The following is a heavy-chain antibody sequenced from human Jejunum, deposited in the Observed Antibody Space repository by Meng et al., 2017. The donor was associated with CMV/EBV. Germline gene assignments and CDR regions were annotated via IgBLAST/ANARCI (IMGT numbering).Heavy chain of an antibody. CDR3: TRSNYYDRNGYFYY. D-gene: IGHD3-22*01. CDR1: YYTFTGYY. Sequence: ASYYTFTGYYLRWLRPPPEQGLGWMGRVVPTNDGTLSAQAFQSRIPMTTNTSISTAYMELRRLRSDDTAMYYCTRSNYYDRNGYFYYWGQGTLVTVSS. V-gene: IGHV1-2*02. CDR2: VVPTNDGT. J-gene: IGHJ4*02.